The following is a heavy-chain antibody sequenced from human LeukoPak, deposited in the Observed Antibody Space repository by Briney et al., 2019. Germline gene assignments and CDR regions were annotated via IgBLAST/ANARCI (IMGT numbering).Heavy chain of an antibody. CDR3: ARDTNHYDFWSGYSGDFDY. V-gene: IGHV1-69*01. J-gene: IGHJ4*02. CDR1: GGTFSSYA. Sequence: SVKVSCKASGGTFSSYAISWVRQAPGQGLEWMGGIIPIFGTANYAQEFQGRVTITADESTSTAYMELSSLRSEDTAVYYCARDTNHYDFWSGYSGDFDYWGQGTLVTVSS. CDR2: IIPIFGTA. D-gene: IGHD3-3*01.